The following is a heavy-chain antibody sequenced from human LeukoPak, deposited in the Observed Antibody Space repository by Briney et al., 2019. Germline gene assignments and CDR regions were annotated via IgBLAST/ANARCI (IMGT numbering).Heavy chain of an antibody. J-gene: IGHJ6*04. D-gene: IGHD3-10*01. CDR2: INNSGST. Sequence: SETLSLACAVYGGSFSGYYWSWIRQPPGKGLEWMGEINNSGSTNYNPSLKSRVTISVDTFKNQFSLKLSSVTAADTAVYYSSRCARGRRNYYYYGMDVWGKGTTVTVSS. CDR3: SRCARGRRNYYYYGMDV. V-gene: IGHV4-34*01. CDR1: GGSFSGYY.